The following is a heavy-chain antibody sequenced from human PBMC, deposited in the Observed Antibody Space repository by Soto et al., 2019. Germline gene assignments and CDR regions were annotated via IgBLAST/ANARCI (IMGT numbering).Heavy chain of an antibody. CDR2: INHSGST. CDR1: GGSFSGYY. CDR3: ARYKRDGYRYYYYGMDV. V-gene: IGHV4-34*01. D-gene: IGHD5-12*01. Sequence: SETLSLTCAVYGGSFSGYYWGWIRQPPGKGLEWIGEINHSGSTNYNPSLKSRVTISVDTSKNQFSLKLSSVTAADTAVYYCARYKRDGYRYYYYGMDVWGQGTTVTVS. J-gene: IGHJ6*02.